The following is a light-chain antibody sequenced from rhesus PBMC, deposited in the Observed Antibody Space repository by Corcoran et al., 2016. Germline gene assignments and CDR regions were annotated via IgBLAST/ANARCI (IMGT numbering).Light chain of an antibody. CDR2: GVS. CDR3: SSYTTSTTFV. CDR1: ISDIGNYNF. V-gene: IGLV2S7*01. J-gene: IGLJ6*01. Sequence: QSAPTQPPSVSGSPGQSVTISCTGPISDIGNYNFVAWYQQHPGKAPKLMIYGVSNRPSGVSERFSGSKSGNTASLTISGLQAEDEADYYCSSYTTSTTFVFGSGTKLTVL.